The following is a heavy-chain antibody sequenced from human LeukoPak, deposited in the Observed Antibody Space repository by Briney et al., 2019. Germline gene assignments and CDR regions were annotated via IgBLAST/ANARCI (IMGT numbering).Heavy chain of an antibody. D-gene: IGHD1-7*01. CDR3: ARDLDNWNYDPFDY. V-gene: IGHV1-2*02. CDR1: GYTFTAHY. J-gene: IGHJ4*02. Sequence: ASVKVSCKASGYTFTAHYLHWVRQAPGQGLQWMGWINPDSGGTNYAQTFQGRVTMSSDTSVDTAYMELTSLTSDDSAVYYRARDLDNWNYDPFDYWGQGTLVTVSS. CDR2: INPDSGGT.